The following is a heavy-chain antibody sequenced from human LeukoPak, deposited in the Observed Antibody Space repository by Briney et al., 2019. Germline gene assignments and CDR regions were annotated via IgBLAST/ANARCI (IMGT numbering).Heavy chain of an antibody. V-gene: IGHV3-21*01. D-gene: IGHD6-13*01. CDR1: GFTFSSYS. CDR3: ATRIAAAGMEDWFDP. CDR2: ISSSSSYI. Sequence: KPGGSLRLSCAASGFTFSSYSMNWVRQAPGKGLEWVSSISSSSSYIYYADSVKGRFTISRDNAKNSLYLQMNSLRAEDTAVYYCATRIAAAGMEDWFDPWGQGTLVTVSS. J-gene: IGHJ5*02.